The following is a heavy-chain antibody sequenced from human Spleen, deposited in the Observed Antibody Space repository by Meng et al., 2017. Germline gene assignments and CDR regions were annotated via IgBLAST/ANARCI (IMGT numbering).Heavy chain of an antibody. V-gene: IGHV3-23*01. CDR1: GFTFSSYA. Sequence: GESLKISCAASGFTFSSYAMSWVRQAPGKGLEWVSAISGSGGSTYYADSVKGRFTISRDNSKNTLYLQMNSLRAEDTAVYYCAKDAVEMATMYLQIDAFDIWGQGTTVTVSS. CDR2: ISGSGGST. D-gene: IGHD5-24*01. CDR3: AKDAVEMATMYLQIDAFDI. J-gene: IGHJ3*02.